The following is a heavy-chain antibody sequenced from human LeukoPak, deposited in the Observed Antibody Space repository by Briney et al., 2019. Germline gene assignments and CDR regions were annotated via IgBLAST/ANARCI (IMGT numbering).Heavy chain of an antibody. Sequence: EASVRVSCKASGYTFTSYGISWVRQAPGQGLEWMGWISAYNGNTNYAQKLQGRVTMTTDTSTSTAYMELRSLRSDDTAVYYCARIRTGTRSPVVDYWGQGTLVTVSS. CDR3: ARIRTGTRSPVVDY. D-gene: IGHD1-7*01. CDR2: ISAYNGNT. J-gene: IGHJ4*02. V-gene: IGHV1-18*01. CDR1: GYTFTSYG.